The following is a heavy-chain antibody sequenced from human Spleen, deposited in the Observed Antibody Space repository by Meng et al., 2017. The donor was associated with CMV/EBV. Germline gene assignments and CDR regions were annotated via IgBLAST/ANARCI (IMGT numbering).Heavy chain of an antibody. CDR3: ASGVDTAMVFRSGGMEV. J-gene: IGHJ6*02. V-gene: IGHV4-38-2*02. CDR2: IYYSGST. Sequence: SETLSLTCSVSGYSITTGYHWGWIRQPPGKGLEWIGSIYYSGSTYYNPSLKSRVTISVDTSKNQFSLKLSSVTAADTAVYYCASGVDTAMVFRSGGMEVWGQGTTVTVS. CDR1: GYSITTGYH. D-gene: IGHD5-18*01.